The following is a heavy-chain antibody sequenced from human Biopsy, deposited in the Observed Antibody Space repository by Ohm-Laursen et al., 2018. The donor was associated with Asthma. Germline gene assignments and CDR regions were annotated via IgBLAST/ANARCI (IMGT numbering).Heavy chain of an antibody. J-gene: IGHJ4*02. CDR1: GFTVSRDH. D-gene: IGHD1-20*01. CDR2: IYSGGTS. CDR3: ARGDRSNWSQYDFDY. Sequence: SLRLSCAASGFTVSRDHMFWVRQAPGKGLEWVSVIYSGGTSHTADYGRVRFTISRDYSKNSLYLQMHSLKAEDTAVYYCARGDRSNWSQYDFDYWGQGTLVTVSS. V-gene: IGHV3-53*01.